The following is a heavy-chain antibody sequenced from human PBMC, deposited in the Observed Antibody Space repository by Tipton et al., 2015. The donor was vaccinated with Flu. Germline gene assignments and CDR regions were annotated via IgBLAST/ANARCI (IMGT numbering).Heavy chain of an antibody. D-gene: IGHD2-21*01. CDR1: GFTFSSYW. CDR3: ARGITKVIDY. J-gene: IGHJ4*02. CDR2: MNIDGSGR. V-gene: IGHV3-7*01. Sequence: SLRLSCAASGFTFSSYWMSWVRQAPGKGLEWVSNMNIDGSGRYYVDSVKGRFTISRDNRGNSLYLQMNSLRAEDTAVYYCARGITKVIDYWGRGTLVAVSS.